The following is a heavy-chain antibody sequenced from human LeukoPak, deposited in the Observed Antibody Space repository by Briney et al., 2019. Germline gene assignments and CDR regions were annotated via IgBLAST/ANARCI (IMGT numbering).Heavy chain of an antibody. CDR2: ISDQT. V-gene: IGHV3-23*01. CDR3: AKGQASVTYKYFFDY. Sequence: GGSLRLSCVVSGFTFSIYAMAWARQAPGKGLEWVSGISDQTYYTDSVRGRFTISRDNSKNTLYLQMNSLRAEDTAVYYCAKGQASVTYKYFFDYWGQGTLVTVSS. CDR1: GFTFSIYA. J-gene: IGHJ4*02. D-gene: IGHD4-17*01.